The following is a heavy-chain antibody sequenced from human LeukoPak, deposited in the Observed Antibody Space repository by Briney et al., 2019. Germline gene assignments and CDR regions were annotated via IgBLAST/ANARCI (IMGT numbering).Heavy chain of an antibody. CDR3: ARGILYSSVACRPNSYFDP. V-gene: IGHV3-11*04. D-gene: IGHD5-18*01. Sequence: GGSLRLSCAASGFTLSDYYMSWIRQAPGKGLEWISYITSSGNSIYDADSVKGRFTISRDNAKNSLYLQMNSLRAEDTAVYYCARGILYSSVACRPNSYFDPWGQGTMVTVSS. CDR2: ITSSGNSI. J-gene: IGHJ5*02. CDR1: GFTLSDYY.